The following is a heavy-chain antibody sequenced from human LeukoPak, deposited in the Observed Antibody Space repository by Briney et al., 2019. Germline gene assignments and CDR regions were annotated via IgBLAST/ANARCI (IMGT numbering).Heavy chain of an antibody. D-gene: IGHD3-3*01. CDR3: ARDLLEWYFDY. J-gene: IGHJ4*02. CDR1: GFTVSSTY. V-gene: IGHV3-66*01. CDR2: IYSGGST. Sequence: PGGSLRLSCAASGFTVSSTYMSWVRDTPGKGLGWVSVIYSGGSTYYADSVKGRFTISRDNSKNTLYLKMNSLRAEDTAVYYCARDLLEWYFDYWGQGTLVTVSS.